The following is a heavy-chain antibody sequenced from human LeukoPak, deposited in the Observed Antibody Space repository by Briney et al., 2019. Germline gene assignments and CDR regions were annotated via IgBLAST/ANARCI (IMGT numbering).Heavy chain of an antibody. CDR2: TYYRSKWYN. CDR1: GDSVSSNSAA. Sequence: SQTLSLICAISGDSVSSNSAAWNWIRQSPSRGLEWLGRTYYRSKWYNDYAVSVKSRITFNPDTSKNQFSLQLNSVTPEDTAVYYCARVPVADWNYVSWYFDLWGRGTLVTVSS. J-gene: IGHJ2*01. D-gene: IGHD1-7*01. CDR3: ARVPVADWNYVSWYFDL. V-gene: IGHV6-1*01.